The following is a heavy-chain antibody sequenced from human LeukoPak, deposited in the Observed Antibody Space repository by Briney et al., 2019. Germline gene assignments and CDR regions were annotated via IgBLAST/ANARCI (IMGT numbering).Heavy chain of an antibody. J-gene: IGHJ6*03. CDR3: ARESKQQSHYYYYMDV. V-gene: IGHV3-23*01. Sequence: GGSLRLSCAAFGFTFSSYAMNWVRQAPGKGLEWVSVISGSGGSTYYADSVKGRFTISRDNAKNSLYLQMNSLRAEDTAVYYCARESKQQSHYYYYMDVWGKGTTVTISS. CDR2: ISGSGGST. D-gene: IGHD6-13*01. CDR1: GFTFSSYA.